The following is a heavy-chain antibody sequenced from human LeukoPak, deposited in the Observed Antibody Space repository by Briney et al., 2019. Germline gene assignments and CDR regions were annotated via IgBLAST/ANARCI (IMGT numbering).Heavy chain of an antibody. Sequence: ASVKVSCKASGYTFTSYDINWVRQATGQGLEWMGWMNPNSGNTGYAQKFQGRVTMTRDTSISTAYMELSSLRSEDTAAYYCARMSYYDRRGDNWFDPWGQGTLVIVSS. V-gene: IGHV1-8*01. CDR1: GYTFTSYD. D-gene: IGHD3-22*01. CDR3: ARMSYYDRRGDNWFDP. CDR2: MNPNSGNT. J-gene: IGHJ5*02.